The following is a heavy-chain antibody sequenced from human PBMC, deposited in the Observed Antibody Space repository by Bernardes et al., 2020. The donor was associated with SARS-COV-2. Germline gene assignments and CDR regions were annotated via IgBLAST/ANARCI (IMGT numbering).Heavy chain of an antibody. CDR2: INGNGNTT. D-gene: IGHD3-3*01. CDR3: GLGPYFFYAMNV. CDR1: GFAFNTYA. Sequence: GGSLRLSCAASGFAFNTYAMTWVRQGLGKGLEWVSAINGNGNTTYYGDSVKGRFTMSRDNSRNTVYLHMNSLRAEDTAVYYCGLGPYFFYAMNVWGQGTTVTVSS. J-gene: IGHJ6*02. V-gene: IGHV3-23*01.